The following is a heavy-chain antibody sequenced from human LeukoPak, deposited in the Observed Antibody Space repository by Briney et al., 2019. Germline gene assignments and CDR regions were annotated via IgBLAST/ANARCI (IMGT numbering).Heavy chain of an antibody. CDR1: GGSFSGYY. D-gene: IGHD1-26*01. CDR3: ARRNSGSYSLDY. J-gene: IGHJ4*02. CDR2: INHSGST. V-gene: IGHV4-34*01. Sequence: SETLSLTCAVYGGSFSGYYWSWIRQPPGKGLEWIGEINHSGSTNYNPSLKSRVTISVDTSKNQFSLKLSSVTAADTAVYYCARRNSGSYSLDYWGQGTLVTVSS.